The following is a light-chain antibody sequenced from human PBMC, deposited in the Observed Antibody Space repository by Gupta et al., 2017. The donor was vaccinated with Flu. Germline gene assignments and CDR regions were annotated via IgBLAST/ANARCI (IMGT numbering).Light chain of an antibody. V-gene: IGLV4-69*01. CDR3: QTWGTGMGV. CDR2: LNSDGSH. Sequence: SGHSSNAIAWHQQQPDKGPRYLMKLNSDGSHSKGAGIPDRFSGSSSGAERYLTISSLQSEDEADYYCQTWGTGMGVFGGGTKLTVL. CDR1: SGHSSNA. J-gene: IGLJ3*02.